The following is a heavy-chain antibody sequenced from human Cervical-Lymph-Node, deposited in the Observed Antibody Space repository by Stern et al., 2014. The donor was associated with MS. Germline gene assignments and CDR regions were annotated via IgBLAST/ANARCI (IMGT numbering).Heavy chain of an antibody. CDR1: GYSFTSYW. J-gene: IGHJ6*02. CDR2: IYPGDSDT. Sequence: EDQLVESGAEVKKPGESLKISCKGSGYSFTSYWIGWVRQMPGKGLEWMGIIYPGDSDTRYSPSFQGQVTISADKSISTAYLQWSSLKASDTAMYYCARRAYCSSTSCYTGGGMDVWGQGTTVTVSS. D-gene: IGHD2-2*02. V-gene: IGHV5-51*01. CDR3: ARRAYCSSTSCYTGGGMDV.